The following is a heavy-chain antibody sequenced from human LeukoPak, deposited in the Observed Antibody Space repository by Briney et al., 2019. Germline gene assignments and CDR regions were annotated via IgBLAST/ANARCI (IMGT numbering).Heavy chain of an antibody. D-gene: IGHD3-10*01. CDR2: ISYDGSNK. J-gene: IGHJ4*02. Sequence: PGRSLRLSCAASGFTFSSYGMHWVRQAPGKGLEWVAVISYDGSNKYYADSVKGRFTISRDNSKNKLYLQMNSLRAEDTAVYYCACITMVRGVTNSEGWGQGTLVTVSS. CDR1: GFTFSSYG. V-gene: IGHV3-30*03. CDR3: ACITMVRGVTNSEG.